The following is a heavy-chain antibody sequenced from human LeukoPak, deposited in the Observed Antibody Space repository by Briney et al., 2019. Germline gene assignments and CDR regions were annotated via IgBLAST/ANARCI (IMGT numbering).Heavy chain of an antibody. D-gene: IGHD2-2*01. CDR1: GFTFSDYY. CDR2: ISSRGSTI. CDR3: ARDAYCSSTSCYGDY. J-gene: IGHJ4*02. V-gene: IGHV3-11*01. Sequence: GGSLRLSCAASGFTFSDYYMSWIRPAPGNGLEWVSYISSRGSTIYYADSVKGRFTISRDNAKNSLYLQMNSLRAEDTAVYYCARDAYCSSTSCYGDYWGQGTLVTVSS.